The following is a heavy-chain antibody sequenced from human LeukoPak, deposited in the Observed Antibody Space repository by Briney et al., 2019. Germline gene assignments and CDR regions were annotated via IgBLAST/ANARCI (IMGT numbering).Heavy chain of an antibody. Sequence: PSETLSLTCTVSGGSISSYYWSWIRQPAGKGLEWIGRIYTSGSTDYNPSLKSRVTISVDTSKNQFSLKLSSVTAADTAVYYCARGQTIVGEDFWGQGTLVTVSS. J-gene: IGHJ4*02. CDR2: IYTSGST. CDR3: ARGQTIVGEDF. V-gene: IGHV4-4*07. D-gene: IGHD1-26*01. CDR1: GGSISSYY.